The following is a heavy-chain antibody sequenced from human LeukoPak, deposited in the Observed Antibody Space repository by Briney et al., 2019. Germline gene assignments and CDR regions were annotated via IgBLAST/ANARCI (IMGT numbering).Heavy chain of an antibody. D-gene: IGHD5-24*01. CDR3: ATGFWLYNSHAT. V-gene: IGHV3-30*02. CDR1: GLTYG. J-gene: IGHJ4*02. CDR2: VQNNGNDK. Sequence: PGGSLRLSCATSGLTYGIHWVRQAPGKGLEWVSFVQNNGNDKYYADSVKGRFSVSRDSSKSTVYLQMNSLRVEDTAVYYCATGFWLYNSHATWGQGTLVTVSS.